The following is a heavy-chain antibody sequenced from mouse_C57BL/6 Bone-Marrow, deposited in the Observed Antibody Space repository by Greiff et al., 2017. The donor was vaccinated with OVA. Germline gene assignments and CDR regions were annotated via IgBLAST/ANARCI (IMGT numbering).Heavy chain of an antibody. CDR3: ARHCGSSYWYFDV. D-gene: IGHD1-1*01. J-gene: IGHJ1*03. V-gene: IGHV5-9*01. Sequence: EVKLMESGGGLVKPGGSLKLSCAASGFTFSSYTMSWVRQTPEKRLEWVATISGGGGNTYYPDSVKGRFTISRDNAKNTLYLQMSSLRSEDTALYYCARHCGSSYWYFDVWGTGTTVTVSS. CDR1: GFTFSSYT. CDR2: ISGGGGNT.